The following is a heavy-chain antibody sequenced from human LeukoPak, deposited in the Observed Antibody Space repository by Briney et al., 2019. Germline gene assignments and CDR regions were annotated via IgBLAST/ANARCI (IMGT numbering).Heavy chain of an antibody. V-gene: IGHV3-66*01. D-gene: IGHD1-26*01. Sequence: GGSLRLSCAASGFTVSGNYMTWVRQAPGKGLEWVSIIYGGGNTYYSDSVRGRFTISRDSSKNMLYLQMNSPRAEDTAVYYCARVVGATTVDYWGQGTLVTVSS. J-gene: IGHJ4*02. CDR1: GFTVSGNY. CDR3: ARVVGATTVDY. CDR2: IYGGGNT.